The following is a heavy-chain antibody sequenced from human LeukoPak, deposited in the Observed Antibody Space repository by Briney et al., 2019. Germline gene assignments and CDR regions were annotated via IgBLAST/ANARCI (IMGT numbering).Heavy chain of an antibody. D-gene: IGHD3-22*01. J-gene: IGHJ4*02. V-gene: IGHV4-31*11. CDR2: IYYSGST. CDR1: GGSISSADYY. Sequence: SETLSLTCAVSGGSISSADYYWSWIRQHPGKGLEWIGYIYYSGSTYYNPSLKSRVTISVDTSKNQFSLKLSSVTAADTAVYYCARVLRSSGSPDYWGQGTLVTVSS. CDR3: ARVLRSSGSPDY.